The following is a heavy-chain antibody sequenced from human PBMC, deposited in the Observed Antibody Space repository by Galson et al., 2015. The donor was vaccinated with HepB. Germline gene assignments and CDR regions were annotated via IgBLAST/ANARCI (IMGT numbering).Heavy chain of an antibody. D-gene: IGHD2-2*01. J-gene: IGHJ4*02. Sequence: SLRLSCAASGFSVSTNYMTWVRQAPGKGLEWVSLIYSGGTTYYADSVKGRFAISRDNSKNTLYLQMNSLRGEDTAEYFCAKGRGPAATHPDDWGQGTLVTVSS. CDR1: GFSVSTNY. V-gene: IGHV3-53*01. CDR3: AKGRGPAATHPDD. CDR2: IYSGGTT.